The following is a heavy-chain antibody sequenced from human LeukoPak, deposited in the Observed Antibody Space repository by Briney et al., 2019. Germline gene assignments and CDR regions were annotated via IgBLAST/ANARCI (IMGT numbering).Heavy chain of an antibody. V-gene: IGHV4-34*01. Sequence: RPSETLSLTCAVYGGSFSGYYWSWIRQPPGKGLEWIGEINHSGSTNYNPSLKSRVTISVDTSKNQFSLKLSSVTAADTAVYYCARWSYCSSTSCYDYYYGMDVWGQGTTVTVSS. J-gene: IGHJ6*02. CDR1: GGSFSGYY. CDR3: ARWSYCSSTSCYDYYYGMDV. CDR2: INHSGST. D-gene: IGHD2-2*01.